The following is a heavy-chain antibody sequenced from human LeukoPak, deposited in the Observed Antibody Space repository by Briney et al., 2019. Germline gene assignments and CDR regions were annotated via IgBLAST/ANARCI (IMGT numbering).Heavy chain of an antibody. V-gene: IGHV3-48*03. CDR2: ISYSGSNT. D-gene: IGHD3-22*01. Sequence: GGSLRLSCAASGFTFSSYDMNWVRQAPGRGLEWVSYISYSGSNTYYADSVKGRFIISRDNAKNSLSLQMNGLRAEDTAVYYCARDRSGGYVSYFDYWGQGSLVTVSA. CDR1: GFTFSSYD. CDR3: ARDRSGGYVSYFDY. J-gene: IGHJ4*02.